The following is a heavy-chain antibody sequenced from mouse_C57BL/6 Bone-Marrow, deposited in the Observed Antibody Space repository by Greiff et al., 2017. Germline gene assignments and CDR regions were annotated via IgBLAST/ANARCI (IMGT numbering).Heavy chain of an antibody. CDR1: GFNIKDDY. Sequence: EVQLQQSGAELVRPGASVKLSCTASGFNIKDDYMHWVKQRPERGLEWIGWIDPENGDTEYASKFQGKATITADTSSNTAYLQLSSLTSEETAVYYCTTITTVVATGDYWGQGTTLTVSA. CDR3: TTITTVVATGDY. V-gene: IGHV14-4*01. D-gene: IGHD1-1*01. CDR2: IDPENGDT. J-gene: IGHJ2*01.